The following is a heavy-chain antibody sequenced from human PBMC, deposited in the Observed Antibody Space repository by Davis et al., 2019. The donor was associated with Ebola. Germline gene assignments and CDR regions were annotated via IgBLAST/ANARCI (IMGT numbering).Heavy chain of an antibody. CDR1: GFTFSSYA. Sequence: GESLKISCAASGFTFSSYAMSWVRQAPGKGLEWVSAISGSGDSTYYADSVKGRFIISRDNSKNTLYLQMNSLRAEDTAVYYCARGLLWFRELKVDYYYGMDVWGQGTTVTVSS. CDR3: ARGLLWFRELKVDYYYGMDV. CDR2: ISGSGDST. D-gene: IGHD3-10*01. V-gene: IGHV3-23*01. J-gene: IGHJ6*02.